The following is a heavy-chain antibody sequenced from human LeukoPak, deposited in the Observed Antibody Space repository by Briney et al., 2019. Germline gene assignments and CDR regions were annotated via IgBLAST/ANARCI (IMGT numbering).Heavy chain of an antibody. Sequence: WVRQPPGKGLEWIGYIYYSGSTYYNPSLKSRVTISVDTSKNQFSLKLSSVTAADTAVYYCARLGVVVTALYYFDYWGQGTLVTVSS. CDR3: ARLGVVVTALYYFDY. J-gene: IGHJ4*02. V-gene: IGHV4-30-4*08. D-gene: IGHD2-21*02. CDR2: IYYSGST.